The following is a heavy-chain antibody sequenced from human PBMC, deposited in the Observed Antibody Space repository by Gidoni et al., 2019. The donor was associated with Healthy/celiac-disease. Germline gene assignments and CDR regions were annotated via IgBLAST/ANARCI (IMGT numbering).Heavy chain of an antibody. J-gene: IGHJ4*02. CDR1: GFTFSSYD. Sequence: EVQLVESGGGLVQPGGPLRLHCSAPGFTFSSYDINWVRQAPGKGLEWVSYISSSGSSTYYADSVKGRFTISRDNAKNSLYLQMNCLRAENTAVYYCARVCPTRYYFDYWGQGTLVTVSS. CDR2: ISSSGSST. CDR3: ARVCPTRYYFDY. V-gene: IGHV3-48*03.